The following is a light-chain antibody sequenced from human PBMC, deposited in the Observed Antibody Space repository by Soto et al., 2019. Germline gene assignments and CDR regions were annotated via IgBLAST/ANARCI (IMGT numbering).Light chain of an antibody. Sequence: VVMTQSPATLSVSPGERVTFSCRASQSVTTNLAWYQHKPGQSPRLLIFGASSRSSGIPYRFSGSGSGTDFTLTVSRLEPEDFAVYYCQQYGTSPINFGQGTRLEIK. CDR1: QSVTTN. J-gene: IGKJ5*01. V-gene: IGKV3-20*01. CDR2: GAS. CDR3: QQYGTSPIN.